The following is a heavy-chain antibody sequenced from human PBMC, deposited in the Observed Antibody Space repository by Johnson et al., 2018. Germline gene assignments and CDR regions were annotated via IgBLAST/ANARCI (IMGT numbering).Heavy chain of an antibody. V-gene: IGHV3-30*04. CDR3: ARDSCAYSSSCQKVAFDI. CDR1: GFTFSNYA. CDR2: TSYDGSNK. Sequence: VQLVETGGGVVQPGRSLRLSCAASGFTFSNYAIHWVRQAPGKGLEWVALTSYDGSNKHYTDSVKGRFTISRNNSKKTLYLQMNSLGAEDTAGYYCARDSCAYSSSCQKVAFDIWGQGTMVTVSS. J-gene: IGHJ3*02. D-gene: IGHD6-13*01.